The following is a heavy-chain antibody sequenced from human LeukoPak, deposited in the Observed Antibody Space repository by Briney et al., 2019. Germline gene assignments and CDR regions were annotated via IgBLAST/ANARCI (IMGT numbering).Heavy chain of an antibody. CDR2: IYYSGST. CDR1: GGSISSSSYY. CDR3: AATTDINYYGSGKIDY. V-gene: IGHV4-39*01. Sequence: SETLSLTCTVSGGSISSSSYYWGWIRQPPGKGLEWIGSIYYSGSTYYNPSLKSRVTISVDTSKNQFSLKLSSVTAADTAVYYCAATTDINYYGSGKIDYWGQGTLVTVSS. D-gene: IGHD3-10*01. J-gene: IGHJ4*02.